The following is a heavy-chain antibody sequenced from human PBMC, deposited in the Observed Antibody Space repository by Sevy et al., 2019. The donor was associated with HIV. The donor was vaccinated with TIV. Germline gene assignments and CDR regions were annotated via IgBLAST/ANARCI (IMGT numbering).Heavy chain of an antibody. V-gene: IGHV3-30*02. Sequence: GGSLRLSCAASGFPFSSYGMNWVRQAPGKGLEWVAFIRYDGGNKYYADSVKGRFTISRDNSKNTLYLQMKSLRGEDTAVYYCAKSREQGYYYGMDVWGQGTTVTVSS. CDR1: GFPFSSYG. CDR3: AKSREQGYYYGMDV. J-gene: IGHJ6*02. CDR2: IRYDGGNK. D-gene: IGHD1-26*01.